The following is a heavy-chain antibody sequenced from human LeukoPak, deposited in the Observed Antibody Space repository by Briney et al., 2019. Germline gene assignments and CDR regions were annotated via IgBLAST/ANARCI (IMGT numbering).Heavy chain of an antibody. D-gene: IGHD3-22*01. CDR3: ATDRRRYYDDSGYYSFHYFGMDV. J-gene: IGHJ6*02. CDR2: IIPNIGIV. Sequence: SVKVSCKASGDTFTNFAYNWVRQAPGQGLEWMGRIIPNIGIVHYAQMFEGRVTITADTSPDTAYMELYSLRSEDTAVYYCATDRRRYYDDSGYYSFHYFGMDVWGQGTTVTVSS. V-gene: IGHV1-69*04. CDR1: GDTFTNFA.